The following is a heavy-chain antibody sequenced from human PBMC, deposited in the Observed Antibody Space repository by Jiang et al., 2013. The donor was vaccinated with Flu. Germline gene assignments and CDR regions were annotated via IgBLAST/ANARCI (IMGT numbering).Heavy chain of an antibody. CDR2: YNHSGSS. D-gene: IGHD2-2*01. CDR3: ARGDFYCSTTSCSYHGLDV. CDR1: GGSFSGHY. V-gene: IGHV4-34*01. J-gene: IGHJ6*02. Sequence: LLKPSETLSLTCGVYGGSFSGHYWSWIRQPPGKGRGMDWGKYNHSGSSNYNPSLKSRVTISVDTSKTHFSLKLTSVTAADTAVYYCARGDFYCSTTSCSYHGLDVWGQGTTVTVPS.